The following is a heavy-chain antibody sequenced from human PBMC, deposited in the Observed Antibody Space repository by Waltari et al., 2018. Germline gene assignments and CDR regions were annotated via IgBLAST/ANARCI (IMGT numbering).Heavy chain of an antibody. D-gene: IGHD2-15*01. CDR1: GITFNTHW. Sequence: EVQLVESWGGLVQPGGSLSPPCAASGITFNTHWMHWVRQAPGKGLVWVSRINSEGSSTSYADSVKGRFTISRDNAKNTLYLEMKSLRAEDTAVYYCAAPGGNDLEYLQRWGQGTLVTVSS. J-gene: IGHJ1*01. V-gene: IGHV3-74*01. CDR2: INSEGSST. CDR3: AAPGGNDLEYLQR.